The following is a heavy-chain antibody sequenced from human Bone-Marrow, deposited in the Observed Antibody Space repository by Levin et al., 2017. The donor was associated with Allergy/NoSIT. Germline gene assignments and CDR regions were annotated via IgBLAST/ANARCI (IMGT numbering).Heavy chain of an antibody. CDR1: GGSIRSDN. D-gene: IGHD3-16*02. Sequence: SPTLSLPCTVSGGSIRSDNWSWLRQPPGKGLEWIGYIYDTGNTNYNPSLKSRVTLSVDTSKNQFSLKLSSVTPADTAVYYCARFVWGSYRGFDYWGQGTLVTVSS. CDR2: IYDTGNT. J-gene: IGHJ4*02. CDR3: ARFVWGSYRGFDY. V-gene: IGHV4-59*01.